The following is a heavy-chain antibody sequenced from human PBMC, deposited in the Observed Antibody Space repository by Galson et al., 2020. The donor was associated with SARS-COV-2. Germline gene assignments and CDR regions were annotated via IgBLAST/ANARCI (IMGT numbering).Heavy chain of an antibody. CDR3: ARDRAVAGFYYYMDV. CDR1: GGSVSSGSYY. D-gene: IGHD6-19*01. Sequence: SETLSLTCTVSGGSVSSGSYYWSWIRQPPGKGLEWIGYIYYSGSTNYNPSLKSRVTISVDTSKNQFSLKLSSVTAADTAVYYCARDRAVAGFYYYMDVWGKGTTVTVSS. J-gene: IGHJ6*03. V-gene: IGHV4-61*01. CDR2: IYYSGST.